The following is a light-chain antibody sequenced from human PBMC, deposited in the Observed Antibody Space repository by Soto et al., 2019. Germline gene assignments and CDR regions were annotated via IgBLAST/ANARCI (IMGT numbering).Light chain of an antibody. CDR3: QQYFSSVLT. Sequence: IVLTQSPGTLSLSPGERATLSCRASQGLSSNYLAWYQQKPGQAPRLLIYGASSRATGIPDRFSGSGSVTDFTLTISRLEPEDFALYYCQQYFSSVLTFGGGTKVEIK. J-gene: IGKJ4*01. V-gene: IGKV3-20*01. CDR1: QGLSSNY. CDR2: GAS.